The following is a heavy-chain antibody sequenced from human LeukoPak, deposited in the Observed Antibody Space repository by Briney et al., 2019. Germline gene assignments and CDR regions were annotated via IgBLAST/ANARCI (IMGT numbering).Heavy chain of an antibody. CDR1: RFTFSGYW. V-gene: IGHV3-7*01. CDR3: ARAQYCSGGRCYSVAWFDP. J-gene: IGHJ5*02. D-gene: IGHD2-15*01. Sequence: GGSLRLSCATSRFTFSGYWMTWVRQVPGKGLEWVASINQDGSEKYVDSVKGRFTISRDNVKNSLYLHMDSLRVEDTAVYYCARAQYCSGGRCYSVAWFDPWGQGALVTVSS. CDR2: INQDGSEK.